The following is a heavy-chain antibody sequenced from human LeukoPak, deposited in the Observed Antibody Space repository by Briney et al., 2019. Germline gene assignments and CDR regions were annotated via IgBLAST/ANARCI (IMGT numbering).Heavy chain of an antibody. CDR2: INHSGST. V-gene: IGHV4-34*01. J-gene: IGHJ3*02. CDR1: GGSFSGYY. Sequence: SETLSLTCAVYGGSFSGYYWSWIRQPPGKGLEWIGEINHSGSTNYNPSLKSRVTISVDTSKNQFSLKLSSVTAADTAVYYCARSPVRVRLQAFDIWAKGQWSPSLQ. CDR3: ARSPVRVRLQAFDI. D-gene: IGHD3-10*01.